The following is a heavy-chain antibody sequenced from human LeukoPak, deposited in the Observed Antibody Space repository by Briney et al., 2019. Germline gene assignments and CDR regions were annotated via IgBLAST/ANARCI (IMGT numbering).Heavy chain of an antibody. CDR3: AKQRYGSGKHYKDSFDY. V-gene: IGHV3-23*01. CDR1: GFTFSSYA. CDR2: ISGSGGST. D-gene: IGHD3-10*01. J-gene: IGHJ4*02. Sequence: GGSLRLSCAASGFTFSSYAMTWVRQAPGKGLEWVSSISGSGGSTYYADSVKGRFTISRDNSKNTLFLQMNSLRAEDTAIYYCAKQRYGSGKHYKDSFDYWGQGTLVTVSS.